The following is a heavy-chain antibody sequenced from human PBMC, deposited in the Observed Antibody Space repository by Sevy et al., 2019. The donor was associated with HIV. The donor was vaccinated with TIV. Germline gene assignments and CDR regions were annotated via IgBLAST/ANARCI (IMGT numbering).Heavy chain of an antibody. CDR2: ISSSGSTI. Sequence: GESLKISCAASGFTFSSYEMNWVRQAPGKGLEWVSYISSSGSTIYYADSVKGRLTISRDNAKNSLYLQMNSLRAEDTAVYYCARQLGYCSGGSCYDVGWFDPWGQGTLVTVSS. J-gene: IGHJ5*02. V-gene: IGHV3-48*03. CDR1: GFTFSSYE. CDR3: ARQLGYCSGGSCYDVGWFDP. D-gene: IGHD2-15*01.